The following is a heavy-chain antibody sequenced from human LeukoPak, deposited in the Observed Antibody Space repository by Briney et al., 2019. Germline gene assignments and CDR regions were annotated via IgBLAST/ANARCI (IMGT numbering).Heavy chain of an antibody. D-gene: IGHD2-2*01. V-gene: IGHV3-11*04. CDR1: GFTFSDYY. CDR3: ARVSLYCSTTSCYRAYYFDY. Sequence: GGSLRLSCAASGFTFSDYYMSWIRQAPGKGLEWLSYISTSGSTIYYADSVKGRFTISRDNAKNSLYLQMNSLRAEDTAVYYCARVSLYCSTTSCYRAYYFDYWGQGTLVTVSS. J-gene: IGHJ4*02. CDR2: ISTSGSTI.